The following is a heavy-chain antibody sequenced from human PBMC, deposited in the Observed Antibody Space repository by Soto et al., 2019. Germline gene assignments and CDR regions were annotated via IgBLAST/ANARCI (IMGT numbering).Heavy chain of an antibody. CDR1: GFTFSNYA. CDR3: AKVGSERYSGQQSDY. CDR2: ISSSSGST. D-gene: IGHD5-12*01. V-gene: IGHV3-23*04. J-gene: IGHJ4*02. Sequence: EVQLVESGGGLVQPGGSLRLSCAASGFTFSNYAMNWVRQAPGKGLEWVSTISSSSGSTYYADSVKGRFTISRDNSKNFLYLQMNSLRGDDTAGYYCAKVGSERYSGQQSDYWGQGTLVTISS.